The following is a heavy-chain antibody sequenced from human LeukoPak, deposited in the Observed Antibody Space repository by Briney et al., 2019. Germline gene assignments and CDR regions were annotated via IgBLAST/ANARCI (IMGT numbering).Heavy chain of an antibody. CDR3: ARTEESGYNYGYFGYYYYMDV. D-gene: IGHD5-18*01. CDR1: GGSISSYY. J-gene: IGHJ6*03. Sequence: SETLSLTCTVSGGSISSYYWSWIRQPPGKGLEWIGFVNYSGSTHYNPSLKSRVTISVDTSKNQVSLKLTSVTAADTAVYYCARTEESGYNYGYFGYYYYMDVWGKGTTVTVSS. CDR2: VNYSGST. V-gene: IGHV4-59*01.